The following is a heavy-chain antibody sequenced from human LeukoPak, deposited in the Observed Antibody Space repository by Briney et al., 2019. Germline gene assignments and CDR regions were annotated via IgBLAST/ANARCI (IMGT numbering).Heavy chain of an antibody. D-gene: IGHD6-13*01. J-gene: IGHJ4*02. V-gene: IGHV3-33*01. CDR2: IWYDGSNK. CDR1: GFTFSSYG. Sequence: TGGSLRLSCAASGFTFSSYGMHWVRQAPGKGPEWVAVIWYDGSNKYYADSVKGRFTISRDNSKNTLYLQMNSLRAEDTAVYYCAREDSSSWLFDYWGQGILVTVSS. CDR3: AREDSSSWLFDY.